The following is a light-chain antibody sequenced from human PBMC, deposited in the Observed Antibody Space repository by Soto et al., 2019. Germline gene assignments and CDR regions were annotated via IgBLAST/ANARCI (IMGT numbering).Light chain of an antibody. V-gene: IGKV3-11*01. CDR3: QQRSNWSPFT. J-gene: IGKJ3*01. Sequence: EIVLTQSTATLSLSPGERATLSCRASQSVSSYLAWYQQKPGQAPRLLIYDASNRATGIPARFSGSGSGTDFTLTISSLEPEDFAVYYCQQRSNWSPFTLGPGTKVDIK. CDR1: QSVSSY. CDR2: DAS.